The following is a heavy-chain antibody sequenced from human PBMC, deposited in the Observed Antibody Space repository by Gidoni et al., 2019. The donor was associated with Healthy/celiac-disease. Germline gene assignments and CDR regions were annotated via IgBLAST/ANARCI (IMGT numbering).Heavy chain of an antibody. CDR1: GFTFSSYS. D-gene: IGHD3-3*01. J-gene: IGHJ6*02. CDR2: IISISSYI. Sequence: EVQLVESGGGLVKPGGSLRLSCEASGFTFSSYSMNWVSQAPGKGLAWFSSIISISSYIYYADSVKGRFTISRDNAKNSLYLQMNSLRAEDTAVYYCARGRVFGVVIIGQDYGMDVWGQGTTVTVS. CDR3: ARGRVFGVVIIGQDYGMDV. V-gene: IGHV3-21*01.